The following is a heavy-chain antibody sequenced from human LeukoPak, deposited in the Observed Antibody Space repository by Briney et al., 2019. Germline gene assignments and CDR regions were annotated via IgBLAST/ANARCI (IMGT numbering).Heavy chain of an antibody. Sequence: PGGSLRLSCAASGFTFNSYAMHWVRQAPGKGLEWVAVISYDGSNKYYADSVKGRFTISRDNSKNTLYLQMNSLRAEDTAVYYCARTTVAMYYYMDVWGKGTTVTVSS. D-gene: IGHD4-23*01. J-gene: IGHJ6*03. CDR3: ARTTVAMYYYMDV. CDR2: ISYDGSNK. V-gene: IGHV3-30-3*01. CDR1: GFTFNSYA.